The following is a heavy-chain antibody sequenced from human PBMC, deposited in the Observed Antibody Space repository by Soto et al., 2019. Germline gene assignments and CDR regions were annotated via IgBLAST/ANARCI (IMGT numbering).Heavy chain of an antibody. J-gene: IGHJ5*02. D-gene: IGHD3-3*01. CDR3: ARVTRRGNWFDP. CDR2: IYYSGST. V-gene: IGHV4-59*01. Sequence: SETLSLTCTVSGGSISSYYWSWIRQPPGKGLEWIGFIYYSGSTNYNPSLKSRVTISVDTSKNQFSLKLSSVTAADTAVYYCARVTRRGNWFDPWGQGTLVTVSS. CDR1: GGSISSYY.